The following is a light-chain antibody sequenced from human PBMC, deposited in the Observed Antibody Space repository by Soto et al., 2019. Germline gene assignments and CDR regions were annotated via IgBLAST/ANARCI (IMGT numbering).Light chain of an antibody. Sequence: QPVLTQPPSASGSLGQSVTLSCTGTSGDVGAYKYFPWYQQYQGKPPKLMIYEVTKRPSGVPDRFSGSKSGNTASLTVSGLQAEDEADYYCTSYVGNDIWVFGGGTKLTVL. CDR2: EVT. V-gene: IGLV2-8*01. CDR1: SGDVGAYKY. J-gene: IGLJ3*02. CDR3: TSYVGNDIWV.